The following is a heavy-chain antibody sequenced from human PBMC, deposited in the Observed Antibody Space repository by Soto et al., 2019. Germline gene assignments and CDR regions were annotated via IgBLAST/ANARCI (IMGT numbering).Heavy chain of an antibody. Sequence: SETLSLTCTVSGGSISSYYWSWIRQPPGKGLEWIGYIYYSGSTYYNPSLKSRVTISVDTSKSQFSLKLSSVTAADTAVYYCARDLRITMVRGVSWFDPWGQGTLVTVSS. CDR3: ARDLRITMVRGVSWFDP. J-gene: IGHJ5*02. CDR1: GGSISSYY. D-gene: IGHD3-10*01. V-gene: IGHV4-59*12. CDR2: IYYSGST.